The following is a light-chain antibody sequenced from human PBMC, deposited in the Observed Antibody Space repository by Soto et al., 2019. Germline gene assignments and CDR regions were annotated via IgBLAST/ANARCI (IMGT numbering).Light chain of an antibody. J-gene: IGLJ1*01. V-gene: IGLV2-18*02. Sequence: QSVLTQPPSVSGSPGQSVTISCTGTSSDVGSYNRVSWYQQPPGTAPKLMIYEVSNRPSGVPDRFSGSKSGNTASLTISGLQAEDEADYYCCSYAGSRTYVFGTGTKLTVL. CDR3: CSYAGSRTYV. CDR2: EVS. CDR1: SSDVGSYNR.